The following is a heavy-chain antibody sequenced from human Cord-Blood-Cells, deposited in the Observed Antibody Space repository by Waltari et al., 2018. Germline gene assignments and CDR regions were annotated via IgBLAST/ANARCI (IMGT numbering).Heavy chain of an antibody. V-gene: IGHV3-21*01. CDR2: ISSSSSYI. J-gene: IGHJ4*02. CDR3: ARTSGSHDY. D-gene: IGHD3-10*01. Sequence: EVQLVESGGGLVKPGGSLRLSCAASGFTFSSLSLSCVRQAPGKGLEWVSSISSSSSYIYYADSVKGRFTISRDNAKNSLYLQMNSLRAEDTAVYYCARTSGSHDYWGQGTLVTVSS. CDR1: GFTFSSLS.